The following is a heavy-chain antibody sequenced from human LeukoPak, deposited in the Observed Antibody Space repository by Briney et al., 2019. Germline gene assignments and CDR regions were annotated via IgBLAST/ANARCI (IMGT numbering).Heavy chain of an antibody. Sequence: ASVKVSCKASGGTFSSYAISWVRQAPGQGLEWMGRIIPIFGTANCAQKFQGRVTITTDESTSTAYMEQSSLRSEDTAVYYCARVRGGSYFNGGYFDYWGQGTLVTVSS. CDR1: GGTFSSYA. D-gene: IGHD1-26*01. CDR2: IIPIFGTA. V-gene: IGHV1-69*05. J-gene: IGHJ4*02. CDR3: ARVRGGSYFNGGYFDY.